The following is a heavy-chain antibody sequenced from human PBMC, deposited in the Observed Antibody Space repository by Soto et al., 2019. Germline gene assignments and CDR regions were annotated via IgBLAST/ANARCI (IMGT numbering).Heavy chain of an antibody. Sequence: LRLSCAASGFTFNIYALHWVRQAPGKGLEWVAVISFDGTKKYYSDSVKGRFTISRDNLKNTLYLQMNNLRVEDAALYFCAREDDYGYRYINYGLDVWGQGXTVTVYS. CDR3: AREDDYGYRYINYGLDV. V-gene: IGHV3-30-3*01. D-gene: IGHD4-17*01. CDR1: GFTFNIYA. CDR2: ISFDGTKK. J-gene: IGHJ6*02.